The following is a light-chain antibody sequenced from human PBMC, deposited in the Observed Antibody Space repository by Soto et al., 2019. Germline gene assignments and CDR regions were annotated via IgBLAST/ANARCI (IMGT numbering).Light chain of an antibody. CDR3: QQYYSWPRT. Sequence: EILMTQSPATLSVSPGERATLSCRASQSVSSTLAWYQQKPGQAPRLLIYGASTRATDIPARFSGSGSGTEFTLTISSLQSEDFEVYYCQQYYSWPRTFGQGTKVDIK. J-gene: IGKJ1*01. V-gene: IGKV3-15*01. CDR2: GAS. CDR1: QSVSST.